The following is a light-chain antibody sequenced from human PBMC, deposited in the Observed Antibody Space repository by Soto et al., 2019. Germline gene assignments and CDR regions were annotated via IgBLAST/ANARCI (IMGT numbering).Light chain of an antibody. CDR1: SSNIGAGYY. CDR2: DNS. Sequence: QSVLTQPPSVSGAPGKRVTISCTGSSSNIGAGYYVHWYQQLPGTPPKLLIYDNSNRPSGVPDQFSGSKSGTSASLAITGLQADDEADYYCQSYDSSLSGVVFGGGTKLTVL. J-gene: IGLJ2*01. CDR3: QSYDSSLSGVV. V-gene: IGLV1-40*01.